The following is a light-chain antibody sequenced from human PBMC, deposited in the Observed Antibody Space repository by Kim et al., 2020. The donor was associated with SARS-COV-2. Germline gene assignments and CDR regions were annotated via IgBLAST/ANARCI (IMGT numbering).Light chain of an antibody. Sequence: QSVLTQPPSASGTPGQRVTISCSGSGSNIGTNYVYWYQQFPGAAPKLIIHRNNQRPAGVPERFFGSKSGTSASLAISGLRSEDEAGYFCSAWDDSLSAVVFGGGTQLTVL. CDR3: SAWDDSLSAVV. J-gene: IGLJ3*02. CDR1: GSNIGTNY. V-gene: IGLV1-47*01. CDR2: RNN.